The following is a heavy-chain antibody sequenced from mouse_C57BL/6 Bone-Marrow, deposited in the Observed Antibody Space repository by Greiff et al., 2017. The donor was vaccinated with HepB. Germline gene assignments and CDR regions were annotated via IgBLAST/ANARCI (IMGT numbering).Heavy chain of an antibody. J-gene: IGHJ3*01. V-gene: IGHV1-52*01. CDR2: IDPSDSET. CDR1: GYTFTSYW. D-gene: IGHD2-2*01. Sequence: VQLQQPGAELVRSGSSVKLSCKASGYTFTSYWMHWVKQRPIQGLEWIGNIDPSDSETHYNQKFKDKATLTVDKSSSTAYMQLSSLTSEDSAVYYCARGYDPAWFAYWGQGTLVTVSA. CDR3: ARGYDPAWFAY.